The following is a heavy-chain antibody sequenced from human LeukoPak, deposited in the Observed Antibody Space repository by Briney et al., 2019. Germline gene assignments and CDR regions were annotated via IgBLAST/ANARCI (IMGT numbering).Heavy chain of an antibody. CDR3: ATYSSLNRREFQY. J-gene: IGHJ1*01. V-gene: IGHV3-74*01. Sequence: PEGSLRLSCAASGFTFSTYWMHWVRQAPGKGLVWVSRINSDGRSTRYADSVKGRFTISRDNAKNSLYLQMNSLRAEDTAVYYCATYSSLNRREFQYWGQGTLLTVSS. CDR1: GFTFSTYW. D-gene: IGHD3-22*01. CDR2: INSDGRST.